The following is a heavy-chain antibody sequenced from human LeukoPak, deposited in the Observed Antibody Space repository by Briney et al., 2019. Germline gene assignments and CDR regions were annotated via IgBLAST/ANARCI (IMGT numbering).Heavy chain of an antibody. CDR3: ARSNYYDSGSSFRGFIY. Sequence: GGSLRLSCAASGFTFSSYGTHWVRQAPGKGLEWVSSISSSSSYIYYADSVKGRFTISRDNAKNSLYLQMNSLRAEDTAVYYCARSNYYDSGSSFRGFIYWGLGTLVTVSS. CDR1: GFTFSSYG. CDR2: ISSSSSYI. J-gene: IGHJ4*02. D-gene: IGHD3-10*01. V-gene: IGHV3-21*01.